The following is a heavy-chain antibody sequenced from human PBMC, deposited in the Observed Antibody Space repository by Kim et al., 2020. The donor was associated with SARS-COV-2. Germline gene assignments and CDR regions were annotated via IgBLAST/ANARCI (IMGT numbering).Heavy chain of an antibody. CDR2: IIPILGIA. V-gene: IGHV1-69*04. D-gene: IGHD6-13*01. Sequence: SVKVSCKASGGTFSSYAISWVRQAPGQGLEWMGRIIPILGIANYAQKFQGRVTITADKSTSTAYMELSSLRSEDTAVYYCVRFQWAAAGPYYYYYGMDVWGQGTTVTVSS. CDR1: GGTFSSYA. J-gene: IGHJ6*02. CDR3: VRFQWAAAGPYYYYYGMDV.